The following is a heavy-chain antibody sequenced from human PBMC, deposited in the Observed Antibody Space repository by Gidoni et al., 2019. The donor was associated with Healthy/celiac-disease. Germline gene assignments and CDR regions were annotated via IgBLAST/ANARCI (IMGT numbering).Heavy chain of an antibody. J-gene: IGHJ6*03. D-gene: IGHD2-2*01. CDR1: GGSFSGYY. CDR3: AGPGRRSREKHTTYYYSYRDV. V-gene: IGHV4-34*01. Sequence: QVQLQQWGAGLLKPSETLSLTCAVYGGSFSGYYWSWIRQPLGKGLEWIGEVNHSGSANYNPSLKSRVIISVDTSKNQFSLKLSSVTAADTAVYYCAGPGRRSREKHTTYYYSYRDVWGKGTTVTVSS. CDR2: VNHSGSA.